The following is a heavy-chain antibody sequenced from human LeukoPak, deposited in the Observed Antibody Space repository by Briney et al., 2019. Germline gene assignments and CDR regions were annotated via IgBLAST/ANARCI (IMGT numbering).Heavy chain of an antibody. J-gene: IGHJ4*02. D-gene: IGHD4-11*01. Sequence: GESLKISCAASGSTFSSYSMNWVRQAPGKGLEWVSSISSSSSYIYYADSVKGRFTISRDNAKNSLYLQMNSLRAEDTAVYYCARDLSEETYSNSPFAGWGQGTLVTVSS. CDR1: GSTFSSYS. V-gene: IGHV3-21*01. CDR2: ISSSSSYI. CDR3: ARDLSEETYSNSPFAG.